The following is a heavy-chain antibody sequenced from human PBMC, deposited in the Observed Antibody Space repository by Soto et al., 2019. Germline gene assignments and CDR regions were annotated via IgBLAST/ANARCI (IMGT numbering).Heavy chain of an antibody. CDR1: GFTFSIYP. J-gene: IGHJ2*01. D-gene: IGHD2-2*01. V-gene: IGHV3-30-3*01. Sequence: QVQLVESGGGVVQPGRSLRLSCAASGFTFSIYPMHWVRQAPGKGLEWVAVISYDGSNEYYADSVKGRFTISRDNSKNTLYLQMNSLRAEDTAVYYCARDSSLYQLLWSFDLWGRGTLVTVSS. CDR2: ISYDGSNE. CDR3: ARDSSLYQLLWSFDL.